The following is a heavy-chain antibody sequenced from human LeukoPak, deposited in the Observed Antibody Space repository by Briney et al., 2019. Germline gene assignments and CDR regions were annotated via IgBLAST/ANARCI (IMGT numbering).Heavy chain of an antibody. V-gene: IGHV3-23*01. CDR2: ISGSGGST. CDR3: AKLSHIAAAGAYSYHSLNI. D-gene: IGHD6-13*01. Sequence: GGSLRLSCAASGFTFSSYAMSWVRQAPGKGLEWVSAISGSGGSTYYADSVKGRFTISRDNSKNTVYLQMNSLRAEDTAVYYCAKLSHIAAAGAYSYHSLNIWSQGTTVTVSS. J-gene: IGHJ6*02. CDR1: GFTFSSYA.